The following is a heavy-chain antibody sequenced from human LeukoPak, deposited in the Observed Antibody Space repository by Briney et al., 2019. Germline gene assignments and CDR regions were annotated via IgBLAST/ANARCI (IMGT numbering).Heavy chain of an antibody. CDR2: ISGSGGST. CDR3: AKSVGDYGDYPYYFDY. J-gene: IGHJ4*02. D-gene: IGHD4-17*01. V-gene: IGHV3-23*01. Sequence: GGSLRLSCAASGFNFRSYAMSWVRQAPGKGLEWVSAISGSGGSTYYADSVKGRFTISRDNSKNTLYLQMNSLRAEDTAVYYCAKSVGDYGDYPYYFDYWGQGTLVTVSS. CDR1: GFNFRSYA.